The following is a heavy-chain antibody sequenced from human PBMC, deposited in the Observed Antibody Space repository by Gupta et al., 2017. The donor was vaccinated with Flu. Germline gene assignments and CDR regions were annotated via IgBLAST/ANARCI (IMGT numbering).Heavy chain of an antibody. D-gene: IGHD6-6*01. V-gene: IGHV4-39*01. CDR3: ARXGTEEYNPAWFDP. Sequence: SSHYWGWIRQSPGRGLEWIGNVYYTGGTYYAPSRKSRVTVSVDTSKNQFYLTLTSVNAADXAXYYCARXGTEEYNPAWFDPWGPGTLVSVSS. CDR1: SSHY. CDR2: VYYTGGT. J-gene: IGHJ5*02.